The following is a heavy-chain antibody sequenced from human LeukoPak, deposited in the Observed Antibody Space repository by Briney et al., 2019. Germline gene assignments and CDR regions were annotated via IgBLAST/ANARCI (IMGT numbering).Heavy chain of an antibody. CDR3: AKDCRSGSPYYFDY. CDR1: GFAFSNFG. D-gene: IGHD3-3*01. Sequence: GSLRLSCTATGFAFSNFGMAWVRQAPGQGLEWVSTVSGSGDNIHQADSVKGRFTISRDNSRSTVYLQMNSLRAEDTAVYYCAKDCRSGSPYYFDYWGQGTLVTVSS. V-gene: IGHV3-23*01. CDR2: VSGSGDNI. J-gene: IGHJ4*02.